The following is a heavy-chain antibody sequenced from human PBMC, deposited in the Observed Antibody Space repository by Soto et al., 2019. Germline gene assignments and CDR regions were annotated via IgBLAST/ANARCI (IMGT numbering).Heavy chain of an antibody. CDR2: ISSSSSYI. Sequence: EVQLVESGGGLVKPGGSLRLSCAASGFTFSSYSMNWVRQAPGKGLEWVSSISSSSSYIYYADSVKGRFTISRDNAKNSLYLQMNSLRAEDTAVYYCARRPYDSSGYYCAYYYGMDVWGQGTTVTVSS. CDR3: ARRPYDSSGYYCAYYYGMDV. CDR1: GFTFSSYS. V-gene: IGHV3-21*01. J-gene: IGHJ6*02. D-gene: IGHD3-22*01.